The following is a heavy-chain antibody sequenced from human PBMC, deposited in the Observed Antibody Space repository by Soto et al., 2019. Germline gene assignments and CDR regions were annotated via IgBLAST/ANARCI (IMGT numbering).Heavy chain of an antibody. J-gene: IGHJ4*02. V-gene: IGHV3-23*01. CDR3: ANPMVSPDGPHY. CDR2: ISGSGGST. CDR1: GFTFSSYA. D-gene: IGHD2-8*01. Sequence: EVQLLESGGGLVQPGGSLRLSCAASGFTFSSYAMSWVRQAPGKGLEWVSAISGSGGSTYYADSVRGRFTISRDNSKNALELEMNSLRAEDTAVYYCANPMVSPDGPHYWGQGALVTVSS.